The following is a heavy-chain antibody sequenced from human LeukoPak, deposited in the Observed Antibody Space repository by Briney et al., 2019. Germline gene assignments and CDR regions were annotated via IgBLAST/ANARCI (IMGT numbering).Heavy chain of an antibody. J-gene: IGHJ3*02. CDR2: ISAYNGNT. V-gene: IGHV1-18*04. CDR1: GYTFTGYY. CDR3: TLDAFDI. Sequence: GASVKVSCKASGYTFTGYYMHWVRQAPGQGLEWMGWISAYNGNTNYAQKLQGRVTMTTDTSTSTAYMELRSLRSDDTAVYYCTLDAFDIWGQGTMVTVSS.